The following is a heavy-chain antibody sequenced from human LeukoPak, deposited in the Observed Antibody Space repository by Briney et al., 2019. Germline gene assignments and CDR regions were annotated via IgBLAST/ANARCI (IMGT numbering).Heavy chain of an antibody. D-gene: IGHD3-22*01. Sequence: GGSLRLSCAASGFSFDNAWMSWVRQAPGKGLEWVGRIKRKSEGGITQYAAPVKDRFTISRDDSENTLYLQMNSLKIEDTAVYYCTTDDYDSGSDMDVWGKGTTVTVSS. CDR2: IKRKSEGGIT. V-gene: IGHV3-15*01. CDR1: GFSFDNAW. CDR3: TTDDYDSGSDMDV. J-gene: IGHJ6*03.